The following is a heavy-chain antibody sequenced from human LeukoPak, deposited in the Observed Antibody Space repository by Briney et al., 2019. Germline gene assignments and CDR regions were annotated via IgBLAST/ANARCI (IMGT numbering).Heavy chain of an antibody. D-gene: IGHD3-10*01. J-gene: IGHJ4*02. CDR2: INHSGST. V-gene: IGHV4-34*01. Sequence: PSETLSLTCAVYGGSFSGYYWGWIRQPPGKGLEWIGEINHSGSTNYNPSLKSRVTISVDTSKNQFSLKLSSVTAADTAVYYCARGRYYGSGSYYNVLDLDYWGQGTLVTVSS. CDR1: GGSFSGYY. CDR3: ARGRYYGSGSYYNVLDLDY.